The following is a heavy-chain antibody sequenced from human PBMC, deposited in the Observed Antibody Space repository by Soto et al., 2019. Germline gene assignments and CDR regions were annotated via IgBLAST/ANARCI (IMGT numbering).Heavy chain of an antibody. CDR3: ARDWPYYDLWSGSHYYYYMDV. J-gene: IGHJ6*03. Sequence: GASVKVSCKASGYTFTSYGISWVRQAPGQGLEWMGWISAYNGNTNYAQKLQGRVTMTTDTSTSTAYMELRSLRSDDTAVYYCARDWPYYDLWSGSHYYYYMDVWGKGTTVTVSS. D-gene: IGHD3-3*01. CDR1: GYTFTSYG. V-gene: IGHV1-18*01. CDR2: ISAYNGNT.